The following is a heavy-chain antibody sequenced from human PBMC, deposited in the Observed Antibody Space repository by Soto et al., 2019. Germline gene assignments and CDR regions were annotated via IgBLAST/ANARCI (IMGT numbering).Heavy chain of an antibody. CDR1: GFTFVNYF. V-gene: IGHV3-23*01. Sequence: EVQLLESGGGFVQSGGSLRLSCAASGFTFVNYFMTWVRQAPGKGLEWVSAVGYTDTTYYPDSVKGRFSISRDNAKNTLYPQINSLTADDTAVYYCAIYDQRALFDHWGQGTLVTVSS. J-gene: IGHJ4*02. CDR3: AIYDQRALFDH. CDR2: VGYTDTT. D-gene: IGHD2-2*01.